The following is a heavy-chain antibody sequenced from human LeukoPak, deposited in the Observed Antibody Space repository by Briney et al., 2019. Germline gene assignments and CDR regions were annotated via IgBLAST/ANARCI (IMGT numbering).Heavy chain of an antibody. D-gene: IGHD5-24*01. CDR2: IIPIFGTA. J-gene: IGHJ4*02. CDR3: ARRAGDGYRSPFDY. CDR1: GGTFSCYA. Sequence: SVKVSCKASGGTFSCYAISWVRQAPGQGLEWMGGIIPIFGTANYAQKFQGRVTITTDESTSTAYMELSSLRSEDTAVYYCARRAGDGYRSPFDYWGQGTLVTVSS. V-gene: IGHV1-69*05.